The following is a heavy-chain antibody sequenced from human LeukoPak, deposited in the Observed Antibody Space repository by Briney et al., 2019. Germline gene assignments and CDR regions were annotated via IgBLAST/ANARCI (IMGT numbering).Heavy chain of an antibody. V-gene: IGHV1-18*01. D-gene: IGHD3-16*01. CDR2: ISTDNGNT. CDR3: ARADISMITPQHAFDI. CDR1: GYTFMNYG. J-gene: IGHJ3*02. Sequence: ASVKGSCKASGYTFMNYGISWVRQAPGEGLEWMGWISTDNGNTKNAQNVQGRVTMTTDTSTSTAYMELRSLRSDDAAVYYCARADISMITPQHAFDIWGQGTRFTVSS.